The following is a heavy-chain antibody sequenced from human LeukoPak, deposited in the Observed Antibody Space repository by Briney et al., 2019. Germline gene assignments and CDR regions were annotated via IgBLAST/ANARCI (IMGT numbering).Heavy chain of an antibody. V-gene: IGHV3-21*01. J-gene: IGHJ4*02. CDR2: ISSSSSYI. Sequence: SCXASGFTFSXXXXNWVRXAPGXXXEXVSSISSSSSYIYYADSVKGRFTISRDNAKNSLYLQMNSLRAEDTAVYYCARDTYGDYDTIDYWGQGTLVTVSS. CDR1: GFTFSXXX. CDR3: ARDTYGDYDTIDY. D-gene: IGHD4-17*01.